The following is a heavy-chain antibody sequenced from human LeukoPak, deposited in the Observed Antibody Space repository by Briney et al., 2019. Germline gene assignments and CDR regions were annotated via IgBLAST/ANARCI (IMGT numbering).Heavy chain of an antibody. CDR2: IRYDGSNK. D-gene: IGHD7-27*01. Sequence: GGSLRLSCAASGFTFSSYGMHWVRQAPGKGLELVAFIRYDGSNKYCADSVKGRFTISRDNSKNTLYLQMNSLRAEDTAVYYCAKDRGLTGDLRGFDYWGQGTLVTVSS. CDR1: GFTFSSYG. V-gene: IGHV3-30*02. CDR3: AKDRGLTGDLRGFDY. J-gene: IGHJ4*02.